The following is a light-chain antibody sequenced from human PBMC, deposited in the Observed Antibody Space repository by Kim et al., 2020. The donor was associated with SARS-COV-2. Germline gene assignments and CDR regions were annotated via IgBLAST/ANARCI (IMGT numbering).Light chain of an antibody. CDR3: QKRSNWPRLT. V-gene: IGKV3-11*01. CDR1: QSVSSY. J-gene: IGKJ4*01. Sequence: EIVLTQSPATLSLSPGEGATLSCRASQSVSSYLAWYQQKPGQAPRLLIYDASNRATGIPARFSGSGSGTDFTLTISSLEPEDFAVYYCQKRSNWPRLTLGGGTKVEIK. CDR2: DAS.